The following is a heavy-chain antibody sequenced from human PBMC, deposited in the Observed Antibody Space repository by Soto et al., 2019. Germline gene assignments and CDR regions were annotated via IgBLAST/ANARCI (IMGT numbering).Heavy chain of an antibody. Sequence: AGGSLRLSCAASGFTFSSYGMHWVRQAPGKGLEWVAVIWYDGSNKYYADSVKGRFTISRDNSKNTLYLQMNSLRAEDTAVYYCARETYLLVQWYFQHWGQGTLVTVSS. V-gene: IGHV3-33*01. CDR3: ARETYLLVQWYFQH. J-gene: IGHJ1*01. D-gene: IGHD6-13*01. CDR1: GFTFSSYG. CDR2: IWYDGSNK.